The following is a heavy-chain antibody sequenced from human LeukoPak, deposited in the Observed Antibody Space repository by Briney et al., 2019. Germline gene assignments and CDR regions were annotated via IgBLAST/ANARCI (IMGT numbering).Heavy chain of an antibody. V-gene: IGHV4-34*01. CDR2: INHSGST. Sequence: PSETLSLTCAVYGGSFSGYYWSWIRQPPGKGLEWIGEINHSGSTNYNPSLKSRVTISVDTSKNQFSLKLSSVTAADTAVYYCARAPGKGYSYASSDYFDYWGQGTLVTVSS. J-gene: IGHJ4*02. CDR3: ARAPGKGYSYASSDYFDY. D-gene: IGHD5-18*01. CDR1: GGSFSGYY.